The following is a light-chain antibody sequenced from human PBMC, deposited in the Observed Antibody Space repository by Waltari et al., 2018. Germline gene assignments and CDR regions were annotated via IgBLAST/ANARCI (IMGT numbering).Light chain of an antibody. Sequence: AIRITQSPSSLSASTGDSVTITCRASQGISSYLAWYQQKPGKAPKRLIYAASTLQSGVPSRFSGRGSGTDFTLTISCLQSEDFATYYCQQYYSYPLTFGGGTKVEIK. CDR2: AAS. J-gene: IGKJ4*01. CDR3: QQYYSYPLT. V-gene: IGKV1-8*01. CDR1: QGISSY.